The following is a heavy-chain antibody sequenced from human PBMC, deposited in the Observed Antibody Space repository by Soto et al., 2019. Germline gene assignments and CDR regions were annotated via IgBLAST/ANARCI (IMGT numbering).Heavy chain of an antibody. D-gene: IGHD3-10*01. CDR2: IYYRGST. CDR1: GGSLSSAGYY. Sequence: QVQLQESGPGLVKPSQTLSLTCAVSGGSLSSAGYYWNWIRQHPGKGLEWIGYIYYRGSTYYNPSLKSRVTISVDTSKNQFSLKLNSVTAADTAVYYCARDRYGSADYWGQGTLVTVSS. J-gene: IGHJ4*02. CDR3: ARDRYGSADY. V-gene: IGHV4-31*11.